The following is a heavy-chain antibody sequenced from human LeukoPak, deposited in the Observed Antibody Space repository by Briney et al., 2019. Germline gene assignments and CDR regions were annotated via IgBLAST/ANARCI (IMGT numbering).Heavy chain of an antibody. D-gene: IGHD1-26*01. J-gene: IGHJ4*02. Sequence: SGPTLVNPTQTLTLTCTFSGFSLSTSGMCVSWIRQPPGKALEWLARIDWDDDKYYGTSLKTRLTISKDTSKNQVVLTMTNMDPVDTATYYCARIPLQYSGSYYFDYWGQGTLVTVSS. CDR1: GFSLSTSGMC. CDR3: ARIPLQYSGSYYFDY. V-gene: IGHV2-70*11. CDR2: IDWDDDK.